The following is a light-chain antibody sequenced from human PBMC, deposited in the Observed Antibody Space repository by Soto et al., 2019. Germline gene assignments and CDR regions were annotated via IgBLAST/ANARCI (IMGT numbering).Light chain of an antibody. CDR2: GAS. Sequence: EIVMTQSPATLSVSPGERATLSCRASQSIGGSLAWYQQKPGQAPSLLIYGASNRATGVPARFSGNGSGTDFTLTISSLQSEDFAVYYCQQYSSWWAFGQGTKVEIK. CDR3: QQYSSWWA. V-gene: IGKV3-15*01. CDR1: QSIGGS. J-gene: IGKJ1*01.